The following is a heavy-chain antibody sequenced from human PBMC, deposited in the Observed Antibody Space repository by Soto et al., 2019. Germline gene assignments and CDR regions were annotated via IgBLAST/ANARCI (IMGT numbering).Heavy chain of an antibody. CDR2: VSESGRST. Sequence: HPVGSLRLSCAASGSDFTFSNYDMSWVRQAPGKGLEWVSAVSESGRSTYYADSVKGHFTISRDNSKNTLYLQMNSLRAEDTAIYFCAKDRRGVMDVWGQGTTVTVSS. J-gene: IGHJ6*02. CDR1: GSDFTFSNYD. CDR3: AKDRRGVMDV. D-gene: IGHD3-10*01. V-gene: IGHV3-23*01.